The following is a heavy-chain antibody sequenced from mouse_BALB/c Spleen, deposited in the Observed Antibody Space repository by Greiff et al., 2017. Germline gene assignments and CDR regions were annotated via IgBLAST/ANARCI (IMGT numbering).Heavy chain of an antibody. CDR2: IYPGNSDT. V-gene: IGHV1-5*01. D-gene: IGHD2-2*01. J-gene: IGHJ3*01. CDR3: RREGYDGADWFAY. Sequence: DVQLQESGTVLARPGASVKMSCKASGYTFTSYWMHWVKQRPGQGLEWIGAIYPGNSDTSYNQKFKGKAKLTAVTSTSTAYMELSSLTNEDSAVYYCRREGYDGADWFAYWGQGTLVTVSA. CDR1: GYTFTSYW.